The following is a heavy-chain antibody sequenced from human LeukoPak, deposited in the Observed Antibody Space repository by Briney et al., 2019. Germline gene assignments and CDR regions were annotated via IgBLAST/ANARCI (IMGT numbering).Heavy chain of an antibody. V-gene: IGHV3-74*01. CDR3: ARVRLGELSPTRDAFDI. Sequence: GGSLRLSCAASGFTFSSYWMHWVRQAPGKGLVWVSRINSDGSSTSYADSVKGRFTISRDNAKNTLYLQMNSLRAEDTAVYYCARVRLGELSPTRDAFDIWGQGTMVTVSS. CDR1: GFTFSSYW. CDR2: INSDGSST. J-gene: IGHJ3*02. D-gene: IGHD3-16*02.